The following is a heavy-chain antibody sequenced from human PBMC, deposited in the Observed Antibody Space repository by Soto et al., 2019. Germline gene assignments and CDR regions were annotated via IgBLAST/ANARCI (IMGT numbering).Heavy chain of an antibody. J-gene: IGHJ3*02. CDR1: GYSFTSYW. D-gene: IGHD2-2*01. V-gene: IGHV5-51*01. CDR3: VRQDIVVVPAASPRGAFDI. CDR2: IYPGDSDT. Sequence: GESLKISCKGSGYSFTSYWIGWVRQMPGKGLEWMGIIYPGDSDTRYSPSFQGQVTISADKSISTAYLQWSSLKASDTAMYYCVRQDIVVVPAASPRGAFDIWGQGTMVTVSS.